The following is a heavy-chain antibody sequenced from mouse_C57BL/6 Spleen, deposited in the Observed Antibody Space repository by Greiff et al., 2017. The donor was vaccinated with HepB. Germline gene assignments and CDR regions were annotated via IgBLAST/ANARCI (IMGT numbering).Heavy chain of an antibody. Sequence: EVKVVESGGGLVKPGGSLKLSCAASGFTFSDYGMHWVRQAPEKGLEWVAYISSGSSTIYYADTVKGRFTISRDNAKNTLFLHMTSLRSEDTAMYYCAREITLRGAMDYWGQGTSVTVSS. CDR3: AREITLRGAMDY. CDR2: ISSGSSTI. J-gene: IGHJ4*01. V-gene: IGHV5-17*01. D-gene: IGHD1-1*01. CDR1: GFTFSDYG.